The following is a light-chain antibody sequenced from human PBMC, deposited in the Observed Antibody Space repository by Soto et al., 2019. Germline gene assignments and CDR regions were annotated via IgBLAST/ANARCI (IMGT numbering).Light chain of an antibody. J-gene: IGKJ4*01. CDR3: QQLRMYPST. V-gene: IGKV3-15*01. CDR2: GAS. Sequence: MVLTPSPAPLSVSPGERATLSCRASQSVSSNLAWYQQKPGQAPRLLIYGASTRATGIPARFSGSGSGTDFALTITSLQAEDFATYYCQQLRMYPSTFGGGTKVDIK. CDR1: QSVSSN.